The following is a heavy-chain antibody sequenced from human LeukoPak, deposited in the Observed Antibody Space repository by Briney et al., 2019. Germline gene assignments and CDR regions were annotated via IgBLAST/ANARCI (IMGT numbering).Heavy chain of an antibody. CDR3: AGQSIAPPSGDS. Sequence: EASVKVSCKSSGGAFINYAINWVRQAPGQGLEWMGGILPVLQKANYPQKFQGRVTITADTSTSTAYMEVSSLISEDTAVYYCAGQSIAPPSGDSWGQGTLVTVSS. D-gene: IGHD6-6*01. CDR1: GGAFINYA. J-gene: IGHJ4*02. V-gene: IGHV1-69*06. CDR2: ILPVLQKA.